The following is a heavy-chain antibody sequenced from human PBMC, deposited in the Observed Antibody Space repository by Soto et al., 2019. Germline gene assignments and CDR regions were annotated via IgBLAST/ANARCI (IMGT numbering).Heavy chain of an antibody. V-gene: IGHV1-58*01. CDR2: IVVGSGNT. Sequence: QMQLVQSGPEVKKPGTSVKVSCKASGFTFTSSAVQWVRQARGQRLEWIGWIVVGSGNTNYAQKFQERVTITRDMSTSTAYMELSSLRSEDTAVYYCAASPPRGGSGSPSWGQGTLVTVSS. J-gene: IGHJ4*02. CDR1: GFTFTSSA. CDR3: AASPPRGGSGSPS. D-gene: IGHD6-19*01.